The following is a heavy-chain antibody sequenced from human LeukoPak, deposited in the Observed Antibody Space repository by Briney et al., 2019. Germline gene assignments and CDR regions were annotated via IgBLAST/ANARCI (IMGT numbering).Heavy chain of an antibody. CDR3: VKGLYTIDY. Sequence: GGSLRLSCAASGFTFDDYTMHWVRQAPGKGLEWVSLISWDGGSTYYADSVKGRFTISRDNAKNTLNLQMNSLRAEDTAVYYCVKGLYTIDYWGQGTLVTVSS. D-gene: IGHD2-2*02. V-gene: IGHV3-43*01. CDR1: GFTFDDYT. CDR2: ISWDGGST. J-gene: IGHJ4*02.